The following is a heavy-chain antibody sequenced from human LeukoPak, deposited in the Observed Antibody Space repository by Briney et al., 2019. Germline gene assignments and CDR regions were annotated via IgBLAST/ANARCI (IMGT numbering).Heavy chain of an antibody. Sequence: GASVKVSCKASGYTFTSYGISWVRQAPGQGLEWMVWISAYNGNTIYAQKLQGRVTMTTDTSTSTAYMELRSLRSDDTAVYYCARGGMTTAATPWWYWGQGTLVTVSS. CDR1: GYTFTSYG. CDR3: ARGGMTTAATPWWY. D-gene: IGHD4-17*01. CDR2: ISAYNGNT. J-gene: IGHJ4*02. V-gene: IGHV1-18*01.